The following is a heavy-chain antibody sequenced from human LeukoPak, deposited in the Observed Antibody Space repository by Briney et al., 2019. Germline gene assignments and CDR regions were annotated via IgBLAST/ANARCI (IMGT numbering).Heavy chain of an antibody. CDR2: IYYSGNT. CDR1: GGSISSSNDY. D-gene: IGHD1-26*01. CDR3: AHFKGGSFDF. Sequence: WETLSLTCTVSGGSISSSNDYWGWIRPRPGKGLEWIGSIYYSGNTYYNPSLKSRVTISVDTSKNQYSLKLTPVTAADTAVYYCAHFKGGSFDFWGQGTMVTVSS. J-gene: IGHJ3*01. V-gene: IGHV4-39*01.